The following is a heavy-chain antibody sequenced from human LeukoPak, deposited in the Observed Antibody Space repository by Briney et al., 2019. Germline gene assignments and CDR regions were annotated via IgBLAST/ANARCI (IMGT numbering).Heavy chain of an antibody. J-gene: IGHJ4*02. Sequence: KPSETLSLTCAVYGGSFSGYYWSWIRQPPGKGLEWIGEINHSGSTNYNPSLKSRVTISVDTSKNQFSLKLSSVTAADTAVYYCARTEGIPLPYYFDYWGQGTLVTVSS. D-gene: IGHD6-13*01. CDR2: INHSGST. CDR3: ARTEGIPLPYYFDY. V-gene: IGHV4-34*01. CDR1: GGSFSGYY.